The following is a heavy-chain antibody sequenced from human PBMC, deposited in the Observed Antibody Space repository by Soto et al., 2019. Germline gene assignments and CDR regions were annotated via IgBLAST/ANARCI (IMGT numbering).Heavy chain of an antibody. V-gene: IGHV4-30-4*01. CDR2: IYYSGST. J-gene: IGHJ4*02. CDR3: ARIRFGYDSSGYDY. CDR1: GGSISSGDYY. Sequence: SETLSLTCTVSGGSISSGDYYWSWIRQPPGKGLEWIGYIYYSGSTYYNPSLKSRVTISVDTSKNQFSLKLSSVTAADTAVYYCARIRFGYDSSGYDYWGQGTLVTVSS. D-gene: IGHD3-22*01.